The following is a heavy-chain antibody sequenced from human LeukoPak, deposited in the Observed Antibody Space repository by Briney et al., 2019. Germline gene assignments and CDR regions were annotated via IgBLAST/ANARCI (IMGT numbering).Heavy chain of an antibody. D-gene: IGHD5-12*01. CDR3: AKDSGSSSGYESWFDP. CDR1: GFTFSSYE. V-gene: IGHV3-48*03. CDR2: ISKSGSTR. Sequence: GGSLRLSCAASGFTFSSYEMNWVRQAPGKGLEWVSYISKSGSTRYYADSVKGRFTISRDNAKNSLYLQMNSLRVEDTALYYCAKDSGSSSGYESWFDPWGQGTLVTVSS. J-gene: IGHJ5*02.